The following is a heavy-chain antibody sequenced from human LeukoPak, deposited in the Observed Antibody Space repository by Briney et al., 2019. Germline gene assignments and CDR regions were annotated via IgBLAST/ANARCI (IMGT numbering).Heavy chain of an antibody. Sequence: GGSLRLSCAASGFTVSSNYMSWVRQAPGKGLEWVSVIYSGGGTYYADSVKGRFTISRDKSKNTLYLQMNSLRAEDTAVYYCAGLHGNLPQPIDYWGQGTLVTVSS. CDR2: IYSGGGT. J-gene: IGHJ4*02. CDR1: GFTVSSNY. V-gene: IGHV3-53*01. CDR3: AGLHGNLPQPIDY.